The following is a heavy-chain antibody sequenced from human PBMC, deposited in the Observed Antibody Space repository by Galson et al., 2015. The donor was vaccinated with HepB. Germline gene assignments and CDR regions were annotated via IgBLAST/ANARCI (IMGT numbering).Heavy chain of an antibody. D-gene: IGHD6-19*01. CDR2: ISWNSGSI. Sequence: SLRLSCAASGFTFDNYAMHWVRQAPGKGLEWVSGISWNSGSIGYADSVKGRFTISRDNAKNSLYLQMSSLRAEDTALYYCAKEMFKWSVAGPNVDYWGQGTLVTVSS. V-gene: IGHV3-9*01. CDR3: AKEMFKWSVAGPNVDY. CDR1: GFTFDNYA. J-gene: IGHJ4*02.